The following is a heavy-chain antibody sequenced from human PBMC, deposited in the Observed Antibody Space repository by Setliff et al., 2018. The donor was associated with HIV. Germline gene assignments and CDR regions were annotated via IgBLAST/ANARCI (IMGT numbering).Heavy chain of an antibody. J-gene: IGHJ4*02. Sequence: SETLSLTCTVSGGSVSNYYWTWIRQSAGKGLEWIGHINTSGSTKYNPSLKSRLTMSVDSSGNQFSLTLTSVTAADTAAYYCARDPNTGWYYLDFWGPGALVTSPQ. D-gene: IGHD6-19*01. CDR1: GGSVSNYY. CDR3: ARDPNTGWYYLDF. V-gene: IGHV4-4*07. CDR2: INTSGST.